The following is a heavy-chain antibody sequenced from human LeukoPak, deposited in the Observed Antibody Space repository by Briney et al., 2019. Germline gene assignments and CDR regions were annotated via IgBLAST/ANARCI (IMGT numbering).Heavy chain of an antibody. CDR3: ARHWETSSWYVDY. CDR2: IHYSGST. Sequence: SETLSLTCTVSGGSIGSFYWSWIRQPPGKGLEWIGYIHYSGSTNYNPSLKSRVTISVDTSENQLSLKLSSVTAADTAVYYCARHWETSSWYVDYWGQGTLVTVSS. D-gene: IGHD6-13*01. J-gene: IGHJ4*02. V-gene: IGHV4-59*08. CDR1: GGSIGSFY.